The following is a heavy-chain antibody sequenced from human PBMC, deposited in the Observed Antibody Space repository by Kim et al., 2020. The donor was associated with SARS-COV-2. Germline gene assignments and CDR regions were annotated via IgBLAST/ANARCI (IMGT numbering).Heavy chain of an antibody. D-gene: IGHD5-18*01. J-gene: IGHJ6*02. V-gene: IGHV1-69*04. Sequence: KFQGRVTITADKPTSTAYMELSSLRSEDTAVYYCARVGGYRYGYYGGMDVWGQGTTVTVSS. CDR3: ARVGGYRYGYYGGMDV.